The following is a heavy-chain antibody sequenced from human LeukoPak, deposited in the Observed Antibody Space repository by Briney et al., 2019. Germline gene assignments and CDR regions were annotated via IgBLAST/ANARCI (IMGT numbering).Heavy chain of an antibody. J-gene: IGHJ6*02. CDR3: ARWDRALGYSSSWYDPAYYYGMDV. V-gene: IGHV3-7*01. D-gene: IGHD6-13*01. CDR1: GFTFSSYW. Sequence: PGRSLRPSCAASGFTFSSYWMSWVRQAPGKGLEWVANIKQDGSEKYYVDSVKGRFTISRDNAKNSLYLQMNSLRAEDTAVYYCARWDRALGYSSSWYDPAYYYGMDVWGQGTTVTVSS. CDR2: IKQDGSEK.